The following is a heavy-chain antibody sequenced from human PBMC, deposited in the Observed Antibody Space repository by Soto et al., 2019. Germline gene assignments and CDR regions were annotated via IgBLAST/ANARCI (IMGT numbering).Heavy chain of an antibody. CDR3: ARGTGPDGLWEY. CDR2: INGAGSDT. D-gene: IGHD7-27*01. CDR1: GFTFGSYW. V-gene: IGHV3-74*01. Sequence: EVQLVESGGGLVQPGGSLRLSCTASGFTFGSYWMHWVRQAPGKGLVWVSRINGAGSDTNYADSVKGRFTISRDNPKNTVYRQRNILGAEDSAVYYCARGTGPDGLWEYWGQGTLVIVSS. J-gene: IGHJ4*02.